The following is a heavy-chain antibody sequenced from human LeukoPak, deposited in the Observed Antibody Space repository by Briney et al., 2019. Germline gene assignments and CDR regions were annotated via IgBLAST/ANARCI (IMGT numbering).Heavy chain of an antibody. Sequence: HPGGSLRLSCAASGFTFSSYAMSWVRQTPGKGLEWVSAISGSGGSTYYADSVKGRFTISRDNSKNTLYLHMNSLRVEDTAIYYCAKDPLYHYYMDVWGRGTSVTVSS. D-gene: IGHD3-16*02. J-gene: IGHJ6*03. CDR1: GFTFSSYA. CDR3: AKDPLYHYYMDV. CDR2: ISGSGGST. V-gene: IGHV3-23*01.